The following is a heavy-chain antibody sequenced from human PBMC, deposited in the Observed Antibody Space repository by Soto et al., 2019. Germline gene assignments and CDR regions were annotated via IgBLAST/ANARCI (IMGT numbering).Heavy chain of an antibody. V-gene: IGHV4-59*01. D-gene: IGHD3-3*01. CDR2: IYYSGST. Sequence: SDTCSVGGGCSSSYYGSWIRQPPGKGLEWIGYIYYSGSTNYNPSLKSRVTISVDTSKNQFSLKLSSVTAADTAVYYCARGVARIDYWGQGTLVTVSS. CDR1: GGCSSSYY. CDR3: ARGVARIDY. J-gene: IGHJ4*02.